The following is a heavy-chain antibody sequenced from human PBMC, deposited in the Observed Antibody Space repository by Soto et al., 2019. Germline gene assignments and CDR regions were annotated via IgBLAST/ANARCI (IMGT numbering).Heavy chain of an antibody. D-gene: IGHD1-7*01. Sequence: GGSLRLSCAASGFTFNNFGMTWVRQAPGKGLEWISGVSGRGDSTHYADSVKGRFTISRDNSKNTLYLQMNTLGAEDTAVYYCARDGIGGTVFRGYLDYWGRGTVVTVSS. CDR2: VSGRGDST. V-gene: IGHV3-23*01. J-gene: IGHJ4*02. CDR3: ARDGIGGTVFRGYLDY. CDR1: GFTFNNFG.